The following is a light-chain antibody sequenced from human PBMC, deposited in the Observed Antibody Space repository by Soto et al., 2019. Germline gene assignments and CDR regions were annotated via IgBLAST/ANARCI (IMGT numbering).Light chain of an antibody. CDR2: DVS. CDR1: SSDVGAYNF. CDR3: SSFTRSNTAL. Sequence: QSVLTQPASVSGSPGQSITISCTGTSSDVGAYNFVSWYQHHPGKAPKLMIYDVSDQPSGVSNRFSGSKSGNTASLTISGLQAEDEADYYCSSFTRSNTALFGGGTKLTVL. J-gene: IGLJ3*02. V-gene: IGLV2-14*03.